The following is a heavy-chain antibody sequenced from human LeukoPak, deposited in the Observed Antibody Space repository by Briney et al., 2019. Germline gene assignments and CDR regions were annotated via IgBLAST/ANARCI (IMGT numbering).Heavy chain of an antibody. CDR1: GFTSGIYA. D-gene: IGHD3-22*01. CDR3: AKEVDRHFDLKY. CDR2: FSGGGDS. Sequence: GGSLRLSCAASGFTSGIYAMSWVRQAPGKGLEWVSAFSGGGDSFYADSVKGRFTISRDTSNKILYLRMSSLRAEDTAVYYCAKEVDRHFDLKYWGQGALVIVSS. V-gene: IGHV3-23*01. J-gene: IGHJ4*02.